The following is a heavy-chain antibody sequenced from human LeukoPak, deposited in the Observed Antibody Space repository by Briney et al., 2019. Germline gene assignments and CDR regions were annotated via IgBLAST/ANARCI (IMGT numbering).Heavy chain of an antibody. CDR2: IRNKANSYAT. CDR3: TRHLADSSSSKNDY. D-gene: IGHD6-13*01. J-gene: IGHJ4*02. CDR1: GFTFSGSA. Sequence: GGSLRLSCAASGFTFSGSAMHWVRQASGKGLDWVGRIRNKANSYATSYAASVKGRFIISRDDSKSTAYLQMNSLKTEDTAVYYCTRHLADSSSSKNDYWGQGTLVTVSS. V-gene: IGHV3-73*01.